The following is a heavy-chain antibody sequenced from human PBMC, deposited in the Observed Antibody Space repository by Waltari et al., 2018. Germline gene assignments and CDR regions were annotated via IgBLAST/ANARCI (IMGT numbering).Heavy chain of an antibody. CDR2: IYYSGST. CDR3: ARDLDY. V-gene: IGHV4-59*11. J-gene: IGHJ4*02. Sequence: QVQLQESGPGLVKPSETLSLTCTVSGGPISSHYWSWIRQPPGKGLEWIGYIYYSGSTNYNPSLKSRVTISVDTSKNQFSLKLSSVTAADTAVYYCARDLDYWGQGTLVTVSS. CDR1: GGPISSHY.